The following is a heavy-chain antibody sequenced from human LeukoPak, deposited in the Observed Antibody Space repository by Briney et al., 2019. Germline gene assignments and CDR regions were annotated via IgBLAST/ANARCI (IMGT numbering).Heavy chain of an antibody. J-gene: IGHJ4*02. CDR1: GFTFSSYA. D-gene: IGHD1-1*01. CDR3: ARVWKGNYYDY. V-gene: IGHV3-23*01. Sequence: PGGSLRLSCAASGFTFSSYAMSWVRQAPGKGLVWVSRISNDGNSKTYEDSVKGRFTISRDNAKNALYLQMNSLRAEDTAIYYCARVWKGNYYDYWGQGTLVTVSS. CDR2: ISNDGNSK.